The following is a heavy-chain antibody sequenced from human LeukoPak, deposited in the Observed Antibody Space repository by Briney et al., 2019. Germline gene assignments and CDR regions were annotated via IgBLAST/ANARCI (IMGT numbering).Heavy chain of an antibody. Sequence: SQTLSLTCTVSGGSISSGSYYWSWIRQPARKGLEWIGRIYTSGSTNYNPSLKSRATISVDTSKNQFSLKLSSVTAADTAVYYCARNYEGIDYWGQGTLVTVSS. V-gene: IGHV4-61*02. CDR2: IYTSGST. D-gene: IGHD1-7*01. J-gene: IGHJ4*02. CDR3: ARNYEGIDY. CDR1: GGSISSGSYY.